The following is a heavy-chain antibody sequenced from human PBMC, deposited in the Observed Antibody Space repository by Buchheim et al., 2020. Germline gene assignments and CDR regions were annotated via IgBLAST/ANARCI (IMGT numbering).Heavy chain of an antibody. CDR2: INPNSGGT. V-gene: IGHV1-2*02. D-gene: IGHD3-3*01. CDR1: GYTFTGYY. Sequence: QVQLVQSGAEVKKPGASVKVSCKASGYTFTGYYMHWVRQAPGQGLEWMGWINPNSGGTNYAQKFQGRVTMTRDTSISKAYMELSRLRSDDTAVYYCAREIRFLEWLLSPYYYYGMDVWGQGTT. J-gene: IGHJ6*02. CDR3: AREIRFLEWLLSPYYYYGMDV.